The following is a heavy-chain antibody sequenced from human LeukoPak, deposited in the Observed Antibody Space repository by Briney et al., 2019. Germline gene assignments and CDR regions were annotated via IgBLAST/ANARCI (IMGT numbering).Heavy chain of an antibody. CDR3: ARVVNGWELQHYYYMDV. J-gene: IGHJ6*03. D-gene: IGHD1-26*01. Sequence: GASVKVSCKASGGTFSSYAISWVRQAPGQGLEWMGGIIPIFGTANYAQKFQGRVTITTDESTSTAYMELSSLRSEDTAVYYCARVVNGWELQHYYYMDVWGKGTTVTVSS. CDR2: IIPIFGTA. CDR1: GGTFSSYA. V-gene: IGHV1-69*05.